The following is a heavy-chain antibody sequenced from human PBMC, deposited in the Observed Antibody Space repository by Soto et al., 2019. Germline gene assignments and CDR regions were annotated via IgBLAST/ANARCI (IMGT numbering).Heavy chain of an antibody. CDR2: IIPISGTA. J-gene: IGHJ6*02. D-gene: IGHD2-2*01. CDR3: ARSQGSSTSLEIYYYYYYGMDV. V-gene: IGHV1-69*06. CDR1: GGTFSSYA. Sequence: QVQLVQSGAEVKKPGSSVKVSCKASGGTFSSYAISWVRQAPGQGLEWMGGIIPISGTANYAQKFQGRVTSPADKSTSTAYMELSSLRSEDTAVYYCARSQGSSTSLEIYYYYYYGMDVWGQGTTVTVSS.